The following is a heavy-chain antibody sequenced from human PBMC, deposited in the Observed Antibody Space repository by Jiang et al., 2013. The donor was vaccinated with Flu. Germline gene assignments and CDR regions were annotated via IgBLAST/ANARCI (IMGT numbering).Heavy chain of an antibody. CDR2: IYYSGST. J-gene: IGHJ4*02. CDR3: AKVVITLSILDY. V-gene: IGHV4-39*01. Sequence: GSGLVKPSETLSLTCTVSGGSISSSSYYWGWIRQPPGKGLEWIGSIYYSGSTYYNPSLKSRVTISVDTSKNQFSLKLSSVTAADTAVYYCAKVVITLSILDYWGQGTLVTVSS. D-gene: IGHD3-22*01. CDR1: GGSISSSSYY.